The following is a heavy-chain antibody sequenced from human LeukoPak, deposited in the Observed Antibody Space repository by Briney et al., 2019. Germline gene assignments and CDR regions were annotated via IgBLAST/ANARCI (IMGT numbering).Heavy chain of an antibody. CDR1: GYTFTGYY. CDR3: ARVPSRSHSSSWFGY. D-gene: IGHD6-13*01. Sequence: GASVKVSCKASGYTFTGYYMHWVRQAPGQGLEWMGWINPNSGGTNYAQKFQGRVTMTRDTSISTAYMELSRLRSDDTAVYYCARVPSRSHSSSWFGYWGQGTLVTVSS. V-gene: IGHV1-2*02. CDR2: INPNSGGT. J-gene: IGHJ4*02.